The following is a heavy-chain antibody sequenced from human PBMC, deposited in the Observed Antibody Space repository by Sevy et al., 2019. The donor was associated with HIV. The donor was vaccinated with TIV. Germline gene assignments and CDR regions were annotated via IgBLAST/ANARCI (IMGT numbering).Heavy chain of an antibody. J-gene: IGHJ4*02. CDR2: IWYDGSNR. CDR3: VRDNLGFDY. CDR1: GFTLRSNH. Sequence: GGSLRLSCAASGFTLRSNHMHWVRQAPGEGLEWVAAIWYDGSNRYYADAVKGRFTISRDNSENTLHLQMNSLTAEDTAVYYCVRDNLGFDYWGQGTLVTVSS. V-gene: IGHV3-33*01. D-gene: IGHD3-16*01.